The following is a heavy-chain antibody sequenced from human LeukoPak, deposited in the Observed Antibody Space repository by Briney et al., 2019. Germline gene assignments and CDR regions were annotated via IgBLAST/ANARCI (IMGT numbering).Heavy chain of an antibody. D-gene: IGHD3-10*01. J-gene: IGHJ4*02. CDR1: GHTFTSYD. CDR2: MNPNSGNT. V-gene: IGHV1-8*01. Sequence: ASVKVSCKASGHTFTSYDINWVRQATGQGLEWMGWMNPNSGNTGYAQKFQGRVTMTRNTSISTAYMELSSLRSEDTAVYYCARVMVRGVIKALVYWGQGTLVTVSS. CDR3: ARVMVRGVIKALVY.